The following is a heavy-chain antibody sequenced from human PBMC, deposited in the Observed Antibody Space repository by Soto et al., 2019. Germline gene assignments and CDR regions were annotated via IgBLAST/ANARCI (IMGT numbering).Heavy chain of an antibody. Sequence: GGSLRLSCVASGLTFGGRDMSWVRQSPGEGLEWVSTITDTGGDAKSADSVGGRFAISKDNSKNTLYLQMSALRAEDAAIYFCVRGSKDPYPGGRILDFWGRGTLVTVSS. V-gene: IGHV3-23*01. J-gene: IGHJ4*02. D-gene: IGHD3-3*01. CDR1: GLTFGGRD. CDR2: ITDTGGDA. CDR3: VRGSKDPYPGGRILDF.